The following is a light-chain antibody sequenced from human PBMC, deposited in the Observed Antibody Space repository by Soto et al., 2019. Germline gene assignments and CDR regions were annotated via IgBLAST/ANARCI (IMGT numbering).Light chain of an antibody. J-gene: IGKJ1*01. CDR2: GAS. V-gene: IGKV3-20*01. Sequence: EIVLTQSPSTLSLSPGERATLSCRASQSVSNNYLAWYQQKPGQAPRLLISGASSRATGIPDRFSGSGSGTDFTLTISRLEPEDFAVYYCQHYGSSLWTFGQGTKVDIK. CDR3: QHYGSSLWT. CDR1: QSVSNNY.